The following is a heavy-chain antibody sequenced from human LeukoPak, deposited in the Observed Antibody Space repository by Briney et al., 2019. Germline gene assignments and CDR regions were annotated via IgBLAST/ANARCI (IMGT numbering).Heavy chain of an antibody. CDR2: ISSSGSTI. CDR1: GFTFGDYA. Sequence: GGSLRLSCTASGFTFGDYAISWVRQAPGKGLEWVSYISSSGSTIYYADSVKGRFTISRDNAKNSLYLQMNSLRAEDTAVYYCARDAYYYDSSGYRDAFDIWGQGTMVTVSS. V-gene: IGHV3-11*01. J-gene: IGHJ3*02. D-gene: IGHD3-22*01. CDR3: ARDAYYYDSSGYRDAFDI.